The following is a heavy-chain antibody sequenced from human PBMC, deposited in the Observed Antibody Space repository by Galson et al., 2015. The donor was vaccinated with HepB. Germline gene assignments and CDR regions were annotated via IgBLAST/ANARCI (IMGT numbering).Heavy chain of an antibody. CDR2: ISSSSSYI. J-gene: IGHJ4*02. CDR3: VRGYGDGDY. Sequence: SLRLSCAASGFTFSLYTMNWVRQAPGKGLEWVSSISSSSSYIYYADSVKGRFTISRDNARNSLYLQINSLRADDTAVYYCVRGYGDGDYWGQGTLVTVSS. V-gene: IGHV3-21*01. D-gene: IGHD4-17*01. CDR1: GFTFSLYT.